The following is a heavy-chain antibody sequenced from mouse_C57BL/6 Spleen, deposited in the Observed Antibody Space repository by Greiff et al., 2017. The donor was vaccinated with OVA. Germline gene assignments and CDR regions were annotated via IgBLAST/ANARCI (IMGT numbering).Heavy chain of an antibody. CDR1: GYSITSGYD. Sequence: EVHLVESGPGMVKPSQSLSLTCTVTGYSITSGYDWHWIRHFPGNKLEWMGYISYSGSTNYNPSLKSRISITHDTSKNHFFLKLNSVTTEDTATYYCARVGGDYAMDYWGQGTSVTVSS. V-gene: IGHV3-1*01. CDR3: ARVGGDYAMDY. J-gene: IGHJ4*01. CDR2: ISYSGST.